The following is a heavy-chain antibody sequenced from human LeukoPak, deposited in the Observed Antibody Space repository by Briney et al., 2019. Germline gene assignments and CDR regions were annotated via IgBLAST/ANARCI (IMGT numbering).Heavy chain of an antibody. CDR1: GFTFSSYG. CDR3: ARDFYQGDYANYFDY. D-gene: IGHD4-17*01. Sequence: GRSLRLSCAASGFTFSSYGMHWVRQAPGKGLEWVAVIWYDGSNKYYADSVKGRFTISRDNSKNTLYLQMNSLRAEDTAVYYCARDFYQGDYANYFDYWGQGTLVTVSS. CDR2: IWYDGSNK. V-gene: IGHV3-33*01. J-gene: IGHJ4*02.